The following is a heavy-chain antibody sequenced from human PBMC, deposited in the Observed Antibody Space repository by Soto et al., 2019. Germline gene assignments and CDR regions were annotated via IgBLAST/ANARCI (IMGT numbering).Heavy chain of an antibody. V-gene: IGHV3-30*03. D-gene: IGHD6-13*01. CDR3: ATSPHIGCWYFFCLPFDY. Sequence: QVQLVESGGGVVQPGRSLRLSCAASGFTFSSYGMHWVRQAPGKGLEWVAVISYDGSNKYYADSVKGRFTISRNNSKNSLYVQMNSLMAQDTAVYYCATSPHIGCWYFFCLPFDYWGQGALVTVAS. CDR2: ISYDGSNK. CDR1: GFTFSSYG. J-gene: IGHJ4*02.